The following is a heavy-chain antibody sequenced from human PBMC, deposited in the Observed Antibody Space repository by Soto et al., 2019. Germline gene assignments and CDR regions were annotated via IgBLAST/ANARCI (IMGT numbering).Heavy chain of an antibody. CDR3: ARLRAAGLSQIIAAAGSRYYYYYGMDV. Sequence: SETLSLTCAASGGSISSGGYYWGWIRQPPGKGLEWIGSIYYSGSTYYNPSLKSRVTISVDTSKNQFSLKLSSVTAADTAVYYCARLRAAGLSQIIAAAGSRYYYYYGMDVWGQGTTVTVSS. D-gene: IGHD6-13*01. V-gene: IGHV4-39*01. CDR2: IYYSGST. J-gene: IGHJ6*02. CDR1: GGSISSGGYY.